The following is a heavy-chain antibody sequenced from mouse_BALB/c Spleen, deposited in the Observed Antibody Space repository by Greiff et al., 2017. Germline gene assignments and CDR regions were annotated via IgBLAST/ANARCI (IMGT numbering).Heavy chain of an antibody. CDR3: ARSGTTVVDYAMDY. CDR2: IYPGDGDT. CDR1: GYTFTSYW. V-gene: IGHV1-87*01. J-gene: IGHJ4*01. D-gene: IGHD1-1*01. Sequence: QVQLQQSGAELARPGASVKLSCKASGYTFTSYWMQWVKQRPGQGLEWIGAIYPGDGDTRYTQKFKGKATLTADKSSSTAYMQLSSLASEDSAVYYCARSGTTVVDYAMDYWGQGTSVTVSS.